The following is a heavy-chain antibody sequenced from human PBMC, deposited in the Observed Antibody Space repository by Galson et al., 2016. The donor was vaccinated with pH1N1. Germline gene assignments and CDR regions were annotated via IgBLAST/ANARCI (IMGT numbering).Heavy chain of an antibody. D-gene: IGHD2-2*01. Sequence: SLRLSCAASGFTFSSYWMHWVRQAPGKGLVWVSRINSDGSSTSYADSVKGRFTISRDNAKNTLYLQMNSLRVEDTAVYYCATLGGDIVVVPDATDYYYGLDVWGQGTTVSVSS. J-gene: IGHJ6*02. CDR2: INSDGSST. CDR3: ATLGGDIVVVPDATDYYYGLDV. CDR1: GFTFSSYW. V-gene: IGHV3-74*01.